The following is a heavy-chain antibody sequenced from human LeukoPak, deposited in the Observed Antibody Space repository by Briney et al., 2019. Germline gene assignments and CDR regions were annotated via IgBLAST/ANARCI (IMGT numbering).Heavy chain of an antibody. J-gene: IGHJ4*02. Sequence: PSETLSLTCTVSGGSISSYYWSWIRQPAGKGLEWIGRIYTSGSTNYNPSLKSRVTMSVDTSKNQFSLKLSSATAADTAVYYCARGGGYCSGGSCHIDYWGQGTLVTVSS. D-gene: IGHD2-15*01. CDR1: GGSISSYY. V-gene: IGHV4-4*07. CDR2: IYTSGST. CDR3: ARGGGYCSGGSCHIDY.